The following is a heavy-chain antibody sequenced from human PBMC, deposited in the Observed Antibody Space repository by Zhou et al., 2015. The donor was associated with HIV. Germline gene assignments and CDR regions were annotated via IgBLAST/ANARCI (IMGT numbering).Heavy chain of an antibody. CDR2: IIPIFGTA. V-gene: IGHV1-69*01. J-gene: IGHJ6*02. CDR1: GGTFSSYA. Sequence: QLQLLQSGSDVKKPGSSVKVSCKASGGTFSSYAISWVRQAPGQGLEWMGGIIPIFGTANYAQKFQGRVTITADESTSTAYMELSSLRSEDTAVYYWLRRDSTDILTGYDKQNTTTYYGMDVWGPRDQRSPVSS. D-gene: IGHD3-9*01. CDR3: LRRDSTDILTGYDKQNTTTYYGMDV.